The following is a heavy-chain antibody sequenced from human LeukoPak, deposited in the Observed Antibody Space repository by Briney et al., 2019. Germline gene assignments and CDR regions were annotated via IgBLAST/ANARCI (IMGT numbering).Heavy chain of an antibody. J-gene: IGHJ4*02. CDR1: GGSISSPY. Sequence: SETLSLTCTVSGGSISSPYWTWIRQPPGKGLEWIGYIYYSGSTNYNPSLKSRVTISVDTSKNQFSLKLSSVTAADTAVYYCATLTEYDSSGSGSWGQGTLVTVSS. CDR3: ATLTEYDSSGSGS. CDR2: IYYSGST. V-gene: IGHV4-59*11. D-gene: IGHD3-22*01.